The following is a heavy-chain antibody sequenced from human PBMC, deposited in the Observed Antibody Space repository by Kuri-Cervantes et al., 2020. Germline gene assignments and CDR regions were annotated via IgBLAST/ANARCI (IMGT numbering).Heavy chain of an antibody. V-gene: IGHV3-30*04. CDR3: AKDLHHSMIQLWSDYYYGMDV. J-gene: IGHJ6*02. CDR1: GFTFSSYA. CDR2: ISYDGSNK. Sequence: GESLKISCEASGFTFSSYAMHWVRQAPGKGLEWVAVISYDGSNKYYADSVKGRFTISRDNSKNTLYLQMNSLRAEDTAVYYCAKDLHHSMIQLWSDYYYGMDVWGQGTTVTVSS. D-gene: IGHD5-18*01.